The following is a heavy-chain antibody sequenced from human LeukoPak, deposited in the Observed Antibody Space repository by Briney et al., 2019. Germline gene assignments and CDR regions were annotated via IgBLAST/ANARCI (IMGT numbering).Heavy chain of an antibody. J-gene: IGHJ4*02. CDR1: GFTFSSYG. CDR3: ARNYGGPSNDSIGYYPGY. D-gene: IGHD3-22*01. V-gene: IGHV3-33*01. Sequence: GGSLRLSCAASGFTFSSYGMHWGRQAPGKGLECVAVIWYDGSNKYSTHSVKGRFTTSRDNTKNTLYLQMNSLRAASTAVYYCARNYGGPSNDSIGYYPGYWGQGTLVTVSS. CDR2: IWYDGSNK.